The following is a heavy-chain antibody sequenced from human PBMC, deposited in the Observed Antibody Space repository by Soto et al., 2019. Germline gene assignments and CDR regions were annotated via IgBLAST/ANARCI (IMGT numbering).Heavy chain of an antibody. Sequence: PETLWFPYAVSGGSISSSHWCSWVRQPPGKGLEWIGEIYHMGSTNYNPSLKSRVTISVDKSKNQFSLKLSSVTAADTAVYYCARGQTEQWLVSDWVDPWGQGTLVTVS. J-gene: IGHJ5*02. V-gene: IGHV4-4*03. CDR1: GGSISSSHW. CDR3: ARGQTEQWLVSDWVDP. CDR2: IYHMGST. D-gene: IGHD6-19*01.